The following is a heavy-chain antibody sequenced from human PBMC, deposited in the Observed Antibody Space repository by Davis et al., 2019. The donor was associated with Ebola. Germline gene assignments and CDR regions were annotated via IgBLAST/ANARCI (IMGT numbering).Heavy chain of an antibody. J-gene: IGHJ4*02. D-gene: IGHD3-16*02. CDR2: ISGSGGST. CDR3: AKDYTFGGVIVTLVLNYFDY. V-gene: IGHV3-23*01. Sequence: GESLKISCAASGFTVSSNYMSWVRQAPGKGLEWVSAISGSGGSTYYADSVKGRFTISRDNSKNTLYLQMNSLRAEDTAVYYCAKDYTFGGVIVTLVLNYFDYWGQGTLVTVSS. CDR1: GFTVSSNY.